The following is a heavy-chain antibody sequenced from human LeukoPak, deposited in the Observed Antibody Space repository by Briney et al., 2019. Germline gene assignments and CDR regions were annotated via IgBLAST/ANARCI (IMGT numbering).Heavy chain of an antibody. D-gene: IGHD6-13*01. Sequence: GGSLRLSCVASGFTFNNYAMNWVRQAPGKGLEWVSAISGSGGSTYYADSVKGRFTISRDNSKNTLYLQMNSLRAEDTAVYYCAKGGYSSGWYYFDYWGQGTLVTVSS. CDR3: AKGGYSSGWYYFDY. CDR1: GFTFNNYA. J-gene: IGHJ4*02. V-gene: IGHV3-23*01. CDR2: ISGSGGST.